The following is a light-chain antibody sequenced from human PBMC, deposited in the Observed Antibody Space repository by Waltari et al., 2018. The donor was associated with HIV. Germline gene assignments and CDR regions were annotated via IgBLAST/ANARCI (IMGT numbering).Light chain of an antibody. J-gene: IGLJ3*02. V-gene: IGLV3-25*03. CDR3: QSADTTGTYRV. Sequence: SSELTQAPSVSVSPGQTARITCSGDALPKQFAYWYQQQTGQAPVLVIYKDNERPSGIPERFSGSSSGTTVTLTISGVQAEDEADYYCQSADTTGTYRVFGGGTKLTVL. CDR2: KDN. CDR1: ALPKQF.